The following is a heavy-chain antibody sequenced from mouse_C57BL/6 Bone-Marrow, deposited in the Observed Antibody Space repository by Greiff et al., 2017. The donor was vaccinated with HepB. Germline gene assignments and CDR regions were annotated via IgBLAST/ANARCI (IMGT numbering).Heavy chain of an antibody. J-gene: IGHJ1*03. Sequence: QVQLQQPGAELVRPGSSVKLSCKASGYTFTSYWMHWVKQRPIQGLEWIGNIDPSDSETHYNQKFKDKATLTVEKSSSTAYMQLSSLTSEDSAVYYCARWDYSNPNWYFDVWGTGTTVTVSS. V-gene: IGHV1-52*01. CDR1: GYTFTSYW. CDR3: ARWDYSNPNWYFDV. D-gene: IGHD2-5*01. CDR2: IDPSDSET.